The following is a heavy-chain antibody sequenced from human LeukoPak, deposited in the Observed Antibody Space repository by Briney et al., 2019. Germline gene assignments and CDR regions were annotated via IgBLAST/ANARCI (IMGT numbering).Heavy chain of an antibody. CDR3: ARHKGLGVAAAGNFDY. CDR2: IYYSGST. J-gene: IGHJ4*02. V-gene: IGHV4-59*08. CDR1: GGSISSYY. D-gene: IGHD6-13*01. Sequence: PSETLSLTCTVSGGSISSYYWSWIRQPPGKGLEWIGYIYYSGSTNYNPSLKSRVTISVDTSKNQFSLKRSSVTAADTAVYYCARHKGLGVAAAGNFDYWGQGTLVTVSS.